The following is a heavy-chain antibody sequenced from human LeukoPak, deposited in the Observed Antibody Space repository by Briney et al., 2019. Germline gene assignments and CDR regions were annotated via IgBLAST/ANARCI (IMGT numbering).Heavy chain of an antibody. J-gene: IGHJ1*01. CDR2: IKSDGST. CDR1: GLTFSSYW. Sequence: GGSLRLSCAASGLTFSSYWMHWVRQAPGKGLMWVSRIKSDGSTNYADSVKGRFTISRDNAKNTLSLQMNSLRAEDTGVYYCARAPSEIGGYYPEYFRHWGQGTQVTVSS. D-gene: IGHD3-22*01. CDR3: ARAPSEIGGYYPEYFRH. V-gene: IGHV3-74*01.